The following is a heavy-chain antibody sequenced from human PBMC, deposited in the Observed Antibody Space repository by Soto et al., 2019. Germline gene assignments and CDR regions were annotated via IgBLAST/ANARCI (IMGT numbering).Heavy chain of an antibody. CDR1: GFTFGDYA. CDR3: TRYLSSSWYAWFDP. J-gene: IGHJ5*02. V-gene: IGHV3-49*03. D-gene: IGHD6-13*01. CDR2: IRSKAYGGTT. Sequence: GESLKISCTASGFTFGDYAMSWFRQAPGKGLEWVGFIRSKAYGGTTEYAASVKGRFTISRDDSKSIAYLQMNSLKTEDTAVYYCTRYLSSSWYAWFDPWGQGTLVTVSS.